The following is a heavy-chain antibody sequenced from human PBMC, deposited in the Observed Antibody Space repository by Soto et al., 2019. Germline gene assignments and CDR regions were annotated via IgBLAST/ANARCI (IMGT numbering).Heavy chain of an antibody. CDR1: GFTFSNYY. D-gene: IGHD4-17*01. V-gene: IGHV3-21*01. Sequence: GGSLRLSCAVSGFTFSNYYIHWVRQAPGKRLEWVSSIRSGRDTFYADSVKGRFSISRDGATSSVSLQMNSLRGEDTAAYFCAREETTRPLAYGVDVWGQGTTVTVSS. J-gene: IGHJ6*02. CDR3: AREETTRPLAYGVDV. CDR2: IRSGRDT.